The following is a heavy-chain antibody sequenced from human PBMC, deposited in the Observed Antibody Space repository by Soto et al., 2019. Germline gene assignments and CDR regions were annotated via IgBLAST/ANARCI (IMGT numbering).Heavy chain of an antibody. CDR2: IYWDDDK. J-gene: IGHJ4*02. CDR1: GFSLSTSGVG. Sequence: QITLKESGPTLVKPTQTLTLTCTFSGFSLSTSGVGVGWIRQPPGKALECLALIYWDDDKRYSPSLKSRLTITKDTSKNQVVLTMTNMDPADTATYYCAQRRGDSSCYWDVGYFDSWGQGTLVTVSS. V-gene: IGHV2-5*02. D-gene: IGHD2-15*01. CDR3: AQRRGDSSCYWDVGYFDS.